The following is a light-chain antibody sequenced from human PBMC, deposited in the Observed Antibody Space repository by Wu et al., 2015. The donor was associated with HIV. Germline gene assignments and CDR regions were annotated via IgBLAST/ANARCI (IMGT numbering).Light chain of an antibody. V-gene: IGKV1-NL1*01. CDR1: QGISNS. Sequence: IQMTQSPSSLSASVGDRVTITCRASQGISNSLAWYQQKPEKAPKLLISEASRLENGVPSRFSGSGSGTDFTLTISSLQPEDFATCHCQQYFSSRTFGQGTKVEIK. J-gene: IGKJ1*01. CDR3: QQYFSSRT. CDR2: EAS.